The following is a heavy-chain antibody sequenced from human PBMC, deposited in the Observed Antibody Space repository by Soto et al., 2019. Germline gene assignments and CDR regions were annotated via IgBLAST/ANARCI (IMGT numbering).Heavy chain of an antibody. V-gene: IGHV4-31*03. J-gene: IGHJ3*02. Sequence: QVQLQESGPGLVKPSQTLSLTCTVSGGSISSGGYYWSWIRQHPGKGLEWIGYIYYSGSTYYNPSLKSRVTISVDTAKNQCCLEMSSVTAADTAVYYCARDSRGGYYDIVGDAFDIWGQGTMVTVSS. CDR2: IYYSGST. CDR1: GGSISSGGYY. D-gene: IGHD3-9*01. CDR3: ARDSRGGYYDIVGDAFDI.